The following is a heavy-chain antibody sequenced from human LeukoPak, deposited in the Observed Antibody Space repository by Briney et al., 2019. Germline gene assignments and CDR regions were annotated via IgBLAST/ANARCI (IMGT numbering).Heavy chain of an antibody. CDR1: GYRFTNYW. CDR2: IFPGDSDN. V-gene: IGHV5-51*01. D-gene: IGHD3-3*01. Sequence: GGSLKISCKGSGYRFTNYWIGWVRQAPGKGLEGVGNIFPGDSDNRYRPSFQGPVTISADKSINTAYLQWSSLKASDTAMYYCARRVRFSEGGYFDYWGQGTLVTVSS. J-gene: IGHJ4*02. CDR3: ARRVRFSEGGYFDY.